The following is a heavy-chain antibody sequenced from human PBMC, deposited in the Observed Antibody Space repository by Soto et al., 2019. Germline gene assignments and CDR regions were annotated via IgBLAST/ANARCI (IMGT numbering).Heavy chain of an antibody. D-gene: IGHD4-17*01. V-gene: IGHV1-69*08. CDR3: ARDGGDYGGSYYWYFDL. CDR1: GGTFSSYT. CDR2: IIPILGIA. Sequence: QVQLVQSGAEVKKPGSSVKVSCKASGGTFSSYTISWVRQAPGQGLEWMGRIIPILGIANYAQKFQGRVTITADKSTSTAYMELSSLRSEDTAVYYCARDGGDYGGSYYWYFDLWGRGTLVTVSS. J-gene: IGHJ2*01.